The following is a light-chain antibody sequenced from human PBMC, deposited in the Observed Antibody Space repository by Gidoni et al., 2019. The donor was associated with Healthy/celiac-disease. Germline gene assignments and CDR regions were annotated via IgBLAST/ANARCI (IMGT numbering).Light chain of an antibody. V-gene: IGKV3-11*01. Sequence: EIVLTQSPATLSLSPGERATLSCRASQSASSYLAWYQQKPGQAPRLLISDASNRATGIPARFSGSGSETDFTLTISSLEPEDFAVYYCQQRSNWLTFGGGTKVEIK. CDR2: DAS. J-gene: IGKJ4*01. CDR3: QQRSNWLT. CDR1: QSASSY.